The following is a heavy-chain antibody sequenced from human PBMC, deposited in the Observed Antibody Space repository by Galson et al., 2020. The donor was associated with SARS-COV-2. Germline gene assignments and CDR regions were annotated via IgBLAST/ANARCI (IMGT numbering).Heavy chain of an antibody. CDR2: IYPGDSDT. J-gene: IGHJ6*02. CDR3: AITPAPWLPYYYYYYGMDV. CDR1: GYSFTSYW. V-gene: IGHV5-51*01. Sequence: GESLKISCKGSGYSFTSYWIGWVRQMPGKGLEWMGIIYPGDSDTRYSPSFQGQVTISADKSISTAYLQWSSLKASDTAMYYCAITPAPWLPYYYYYYGMDVWGQGTTVTVSS. D-gene: IGHD5-12*01.